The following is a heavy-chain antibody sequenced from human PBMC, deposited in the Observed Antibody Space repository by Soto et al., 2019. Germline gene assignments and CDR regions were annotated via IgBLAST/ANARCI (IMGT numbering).Heavy chain of an antibody. J-gene: IGHJ6*02. V-gene: IGHV4-39*01. CDR1: GVSISSSSYY. CDR3: ARRLAYCGGDCWDYYYGMDV. CDR2: IYYSGST. D-gene: IGHD2-21*02. Sequence: SETLSLTCTVSGVSISSSSYYWGWIRQPPGKGLEWIGSIYYSGSTYYNPSLKSRVTISVDTSKDQFSLKLSSVTAADTAVYYCARRLAYCGGDCWDYYYGMDVWGQGTTVTVSS.